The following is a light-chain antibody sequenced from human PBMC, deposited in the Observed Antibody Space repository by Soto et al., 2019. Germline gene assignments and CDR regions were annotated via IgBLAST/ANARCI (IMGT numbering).Light chain of an antibody. CDR3: SSYTISRTYV. Sequence: QSALTQPASVSGSPGQSITISCTGTNSDVGSYNYVSWHQQHPGKAPKLMIYNVYDRPSGISNRFSGSKSGNTASLTISGLQGEDEADYYCSSYTISRTYVFGTGTQLTV. CDR1: NSDVGSYNY. CDR2: NVY. J-gene: IGLJ1*01. V-gene: IGLV2-14*03.